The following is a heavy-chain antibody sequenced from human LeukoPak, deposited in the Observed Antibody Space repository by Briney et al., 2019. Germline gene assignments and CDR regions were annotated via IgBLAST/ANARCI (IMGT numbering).Heavy chain of an antibody. V-gene: IGHV3-13*01. Sequence: AGGSLRLSCAASGFTFSSYDMHWVRQATGKGLEWVSAIGIAGDTYYLGSVKGRFTISRENAKKSLYLQMNSLRAEDTAVYYCARVDYYDSSGFYYFDYWGQGTLVTVSS. CDR3: ARVDYYDSSGFYYFDY. J-gene: IGHJ4*02. D-gene: IGHD3-22*01. CDR2: IGIAGDT. CDR1: GFTFSSYD.